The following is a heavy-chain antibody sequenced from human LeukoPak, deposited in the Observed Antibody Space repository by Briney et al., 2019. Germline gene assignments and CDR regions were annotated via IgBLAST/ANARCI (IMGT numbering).Heavy chain of an antibody. D-gene: IGHD5-18*01. CDR3: ARASGDTVDTTTMGSY. CDR1: GFTFSTYS. Sequence: GGSLRLSCAASGFTFSTYSMNWVRQAPGKGLEWVASISASSRYIYHADSVKGRFTISRDNAKNSLYLQMNSLRAEDTAVYYCARASGDTVDTTTMGSYWGQGTLVTVSS. V-gene: IGHV3-21*01. CDR2: ISASSRYI. J-gene: IGHJ4*02.